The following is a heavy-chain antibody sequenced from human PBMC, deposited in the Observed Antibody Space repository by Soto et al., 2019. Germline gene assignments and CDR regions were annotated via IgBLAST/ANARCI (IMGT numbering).Heavy chain of an antibody. D-gene: IGHD1-26*01. Sequence: QVQLQESGPGLVKPSETLSLTCTVSGGSISSYYWSWIRQPPGKGLEWIGYIYYSGSTNYNPTLKHRVTIAVDPSKNRFSLKLSAVTAADTAVYYCARHSGSYYYYDAFDIWGQGTMVTVSS. J-gene: IGHJ3*02. CDR2: IYYSGST. CDR3: ARHSGSYYYYDAFDI. CDR1: GGSISSYY. V-gene: IGHV4-59*08.